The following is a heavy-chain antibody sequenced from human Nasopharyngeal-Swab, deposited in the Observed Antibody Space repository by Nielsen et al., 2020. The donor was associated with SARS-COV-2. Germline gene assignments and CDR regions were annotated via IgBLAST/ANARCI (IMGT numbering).Heavy chain of an antibody. CDR2: FDPEDGET. D-gene: IGHD3-16*01. V-gene: IGHV1-24*01. J-gene: IGHJ4*02. Sequence: ASVKVSCKVSGYTLTELSMHWVRQAPGKGLEWMGGFDPEDGETIYAQKFQGRVTMTRDTSTSTVYMELSSLRSEDTAVYYCAREKDDYVWGTWGQGTLVTVSS. CDR1: GYTLTELS. CDR3: AREKDDYVWGT.